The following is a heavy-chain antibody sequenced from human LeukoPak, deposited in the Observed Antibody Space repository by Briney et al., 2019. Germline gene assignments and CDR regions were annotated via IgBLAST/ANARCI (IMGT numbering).Heavy chain of an antibody. V-gene: IGHV3-23*01. CDR3: AKDQDYYGSGSYYSPKFSSDY. CDR2: ISGSGGTT. Sequence: GGSLRLSCAASEFSVGSNYMSWVRQAPGKGLEWVSGISGSGGTTYYADSVKGRFTISRDNSKNTLYLQINSLRAEDTAVYYCAKDQDYYGSGSYYSPKFSSDYWGQGTLVTVSS. J-gene: IGHJ4*02. CDR1: EFSVGSNY. D-gene: IGHD3-10*01.